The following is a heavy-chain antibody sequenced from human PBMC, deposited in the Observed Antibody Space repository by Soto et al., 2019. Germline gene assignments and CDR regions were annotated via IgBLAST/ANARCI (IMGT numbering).Heavy chain of an antibody. V-gene: IGHV3-23*01. Sequence: EVQLLESGGGLIQPGGSLRLSCAASGFTFSSYAMSWVRQAPGKGLEWVSAISGSGGRTYYADSVKGRFTISRDNSRNAVYLQMNSLRAEDTAVYYCAKDGTNYGDYGFDNWGHGTLVIVSS. J-gene: IGHJ4*01. CDR3: AKDGTNYGDYGFDN. CDR1: GFTFSSYA. D-gene: IGHD4-17*01. CDR2: ISGSGGRT.